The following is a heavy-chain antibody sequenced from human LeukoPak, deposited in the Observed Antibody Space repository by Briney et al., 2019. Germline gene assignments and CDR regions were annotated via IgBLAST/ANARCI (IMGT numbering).Heavy chain of an antibody. CDR3: VRGSGGNGYGYWGDN. D-gene: IGHD5-12*01. CDR2: IWSHGNEI. CDR1: GFTFSGFG. Sequence: VGSLRLSCAASGFTFSGFGMHWVRKAPGKGLEWVAVIWSHGNEIHYVDSVRGRFTISRDNFRNTLYLKMNSLRAEDSAVYYCVRGSGGNGYGYWGDNWGQEPVGTVSS. V-gene: IGHV3-33*01. J-gene: IGHJ4*02.